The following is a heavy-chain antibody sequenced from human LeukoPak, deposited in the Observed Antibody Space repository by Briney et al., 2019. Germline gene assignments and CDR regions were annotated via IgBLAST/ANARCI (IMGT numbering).Heavy chain of an antibody. V-gene: IGHV3-33*08. Sequence: GGSLRLSCSASGFTFSNYAMNWVRQAPGKGLEWVVIIWSDGSNEFYTDSVKGRFTISRDNSKNTLYLQMNSLRLEDTAVYYCAGPVGHDYGDYYGMDVWGQGTTVTVSS. CDR1: GFTFSNYA. CDR3: AGPVGHDYGDYYGMDV. D-gene: IGHD4-17*01. J-gene: IGHJ6*02. CDR2: IWSDGSNE.